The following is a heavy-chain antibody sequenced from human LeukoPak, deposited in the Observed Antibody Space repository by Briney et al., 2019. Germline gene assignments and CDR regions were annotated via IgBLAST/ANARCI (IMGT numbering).Heavy chain of an antibody. Sequence: SETLSLTCAVYGGSFSGYYWSWIRQPPGKGLEWIGEINHSGSTNYNPSLKSRVTISVDTSKNQFSLKLSSVTAADTAVYYCARGPCGGDCCEWFDPWGQGTLVTVSS. V-gene: IGHV4-34*01. CDR1: GGSFSGYY. CDR2: INHSGST. J-gene: IGHJ5*02. CDR3: ARGPCGGDCCEWFDP. D-gene: IGHD2-21*02.